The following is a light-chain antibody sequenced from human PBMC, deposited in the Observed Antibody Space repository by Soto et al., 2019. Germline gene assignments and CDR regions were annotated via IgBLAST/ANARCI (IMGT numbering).Light chain of an antibody. CDR2: RNT. CDR3: AAWDENLRSVV. CDR1: RSNIGSNY. Sequence: QLLLTQPPSASETPGQRVTISCSGGRSNIGSNYAFWYQQFPGTTPKLFIFRNTQRPSGVPDRFSGSKSGTSASLTISGLRSEDDATYYCAAWDENLRSVVFGGGTKLTVL. J-gene: IGLJ3*02. V-gene: IGLV1-47*01.